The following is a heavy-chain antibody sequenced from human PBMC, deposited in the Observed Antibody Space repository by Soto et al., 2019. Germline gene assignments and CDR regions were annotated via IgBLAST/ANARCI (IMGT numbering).Heavy chain of an antibody. Sequence: ASVKVSCKASGYLFTDYGISWVRQAPGQGLEWMGWINVFNGDPRYAPNLQGRVTMTKDTSTNTASMELRSLRSDDTAVYFCVRVRRGQMDYWGPGRLVTVSS. CDR2: INVFNGDP. V-gene: IGHV1-18*01. J-gene: IGHJ4*02. D-gene: IGHD3-10*01. CDR3: VRVRRGQMDY. CDR1: GYLFTDYG.